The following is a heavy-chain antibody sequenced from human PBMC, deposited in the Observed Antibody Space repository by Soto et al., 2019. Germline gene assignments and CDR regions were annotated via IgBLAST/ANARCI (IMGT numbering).Heavy chain of an antibody. CDR1: GGTFSTDA. D-gene: IGHD5-12*01. J-gene: IGHJ4*02. CDR3: AKRSGYQEATYLDY. V-gene: IGHV3-23*01. CDR2: ITGSGDST. Sequence: KVSCKASGGTFSTDAMIWVRQAPGKGLEWVSVITGSGDSTYYADSVKGRFTISRDNSKNTLYLQMNSLRAEDTAVYYCAKRSGYQEATYLDYWGQGTLVTVSS.